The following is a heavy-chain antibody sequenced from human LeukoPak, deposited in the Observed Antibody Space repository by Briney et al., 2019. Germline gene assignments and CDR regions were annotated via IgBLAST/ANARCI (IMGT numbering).Heavy chain of an antibody. J-gene: IGHJ4*02. D-gene: IGHD3-22*01. V-gene: IGHV3-11*01. CDR2: ISSSGSTI. Sequence: GGSLRLSCAASGFTFSDYYMSWIRQAPGKGLEWVSYISSSGSTIYYVDSVKGRFTISRDNAKNSLYLQMNSLRAEDTAVYYCARGGSYYDSSGYYYGPVYYWGQGTLVTVSS. CDR1: GFTFSDYY. CDR3: ARGGSYYDSSGYYYGPVYY.